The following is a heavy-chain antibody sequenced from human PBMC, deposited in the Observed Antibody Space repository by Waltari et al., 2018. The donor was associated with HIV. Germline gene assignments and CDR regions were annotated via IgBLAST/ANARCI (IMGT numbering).Heavy chain of an antibody. Sequence: QLHLQASGPGLVMPSGTLSLTRTVSGGSVTRSTNYWGWIRKAPARGLEWIGAISDSGSAYYNPSLESRVTISLDTSKNQFSLKLQSVTAADTAVYYCAGAPNGDFSWLDPWGQGTLVTVSS. CDR2: ISDSGSA. V-gene: IGHV4-39*07. D-gene: IGHD4-17*01. CDR3: AGAPNGDFSWLDP. CDR1: GGSVTRSTNY. J-gene: IGHJ5*02.